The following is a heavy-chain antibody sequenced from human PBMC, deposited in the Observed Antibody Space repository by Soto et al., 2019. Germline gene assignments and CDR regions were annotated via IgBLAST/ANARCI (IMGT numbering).Heavy chain of an antibody. CDR3: AKIGTYLRMDV. V-gene: IGHV3-48*01. CDR2: ISSGSGTT. J-gene: IGHJ6*02. D-gene: IGHD3-10*01. Sequence: EVPLVESGGGLVQPGGSLRLSCAVSGFTFSSYSMNWVRQAPGKGLEWVSYISSGSGTTDYADSVKGRFSMSRDNANNSLYLQMNSLRVEDTAVYYCAKIGTYLRMDVWGQGTTVTVSS. CDR1: GFTFSSYS.